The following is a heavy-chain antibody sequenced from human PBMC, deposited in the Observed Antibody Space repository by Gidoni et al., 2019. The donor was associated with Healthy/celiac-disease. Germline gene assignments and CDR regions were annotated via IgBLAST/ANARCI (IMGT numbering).Heavy chain of an antibody. J-gene: IGHJ4*02. CDR3: ARDWTEWDSSSWYMRRYYFDY. CDR2: ISSSSSTI. V-gene: IGHV3-48*02. D-gene: IGHD6-13*01. CDR1: GFTFSSYS. Sequence: EVQLVESGGGLVQPGGSLRLSCAASGFTFSSYSMNWVRQAPGKGLEWVSYISSSSSTIYYADSVKGRFTISRDNAKNSLYLQMNSLRDEDTAVYYCARDWTEWDSSSWYMRRYYFDYWGQGTLVTVSS.